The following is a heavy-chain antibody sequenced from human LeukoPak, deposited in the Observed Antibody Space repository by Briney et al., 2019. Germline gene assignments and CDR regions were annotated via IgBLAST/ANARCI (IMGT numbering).Heavy chain of an antibody. Sequence: ASVKVSCEASGYTFTSYGISWVRQAPGQGLEWMGWISAYNGNTNYAQKLQGRVTMTTDTSTSTACMELRSLRSDDTAVYYCARIVSGWYPGYFDYWGQGTLVTVSS. CDR2: ISAYNGNT. J-gene: IGHJ4*02. V-gene: IGHV1-18*01. CDR3: ARIVSGWYPGYFDY. D-gene: IGHD6-19*01. CDR1: GYTFTSYG.